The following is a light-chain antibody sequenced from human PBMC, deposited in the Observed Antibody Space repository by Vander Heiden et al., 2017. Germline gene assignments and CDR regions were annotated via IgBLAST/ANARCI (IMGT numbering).Light chain of an antibody. CDR2: TVS. Sequence: DVVMTQSPLSLPVTLGQPASISCRSSQSLVYKDGITYLNWFHQRPGQSPRRLIYTVSKRDSAVPDRISGSGSGTDFTLLMSRVEADDVRVYYCRQGKEWRYTFEQGVKIGI. CDR1: QSLVYKDGITY. V-gene: IGKV2-30*01. CDR3: RQGKEWRYT. J-gene: IGKJ2*01.